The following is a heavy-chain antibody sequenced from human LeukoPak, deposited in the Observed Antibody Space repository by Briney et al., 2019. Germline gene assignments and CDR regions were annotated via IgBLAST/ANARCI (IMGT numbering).Heavy chain of an antibody. V-gene: IGHV1-8*01. Sequence: ASVKVSCKASGYACTSCGINWLRQATGQGLEWMGWMNPNSGNTGYAQKFQGRVTMTRNTSISTAYMELSSLRSEDTAVYYCATCGRYLDWLFEGNLFDPWGQGTLVTVSS. D-gene: IGHD3-9*01. CDR2: MNPNSGNT. J-gene: IGHJ5*02. CDR3: ATCGRYLDWLFEGNLFDP. CDR1: GYACTSCG.